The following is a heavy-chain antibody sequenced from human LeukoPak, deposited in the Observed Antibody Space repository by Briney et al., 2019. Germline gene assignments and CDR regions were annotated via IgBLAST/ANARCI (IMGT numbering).Heavy chain of an antibody. Sequence: GGSLRLSCAASGFTFSGSAMHWVRQASGKGLEWVGRIRSKANSYATAYAAAVKGRFTISRDDSKNTAYLQMNSLKTEDTAVYYCTRPKIVGAPQDVYYYYYYMDVWGKGTTVTVSS. CDR3: TRPKIVGAPQDVYYYYYYMDV. CDR2: IRSKANSYAT. J-gene: IGHJ6*03. V-gene: IGHV3-73*01. CDR1: GFTFSGSA. D-gene: IGHD1-26*01.